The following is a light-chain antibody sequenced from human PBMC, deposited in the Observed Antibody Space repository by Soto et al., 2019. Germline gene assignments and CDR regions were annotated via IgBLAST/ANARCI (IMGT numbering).Light chain of an antibody. CDR2: GAS. CDR3: QQRSNWPIT. V-gene: IGKV3D-20*02. J-gene: IGKJ5*01. CDR1: QNFGSSY. Sequence: EIVLTQSPGTLSLSPGERATLSCSASQNFGSSYLAWYQQKPGQAPRLLIYGASSRATGIPARFSGSGSGTDFTLTISSLEPEDFAVYYCQQRSNWPITFGQGTRLEI.